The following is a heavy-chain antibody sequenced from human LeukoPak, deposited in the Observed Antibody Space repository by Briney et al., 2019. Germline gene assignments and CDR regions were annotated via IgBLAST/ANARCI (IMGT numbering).Heavy chain of an antibody. V-gene: IGHV3-23*01. J-gene: IGHJ3*02. CDR3: AKDKPGPPYRSRTNCFDAFDI. Sequence: QAGGSLRLSCAASGFTFSDWTMSWVRQAPGKGPEWVSVMSGSTEITYYADSVKGRFTISRDNSRNILYLQMNSLRAGDTAIYYCAKDKPGPPYRSRTNCFDAFDIWGQGTMVTVSS. CDR2: MSGSTEIT. CDR1: GFTFSDWT. D-gene: IGHD2-2*01.